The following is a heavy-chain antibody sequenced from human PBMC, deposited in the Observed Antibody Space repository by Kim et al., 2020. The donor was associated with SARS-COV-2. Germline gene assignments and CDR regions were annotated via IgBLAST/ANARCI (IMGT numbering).Heavy chain of an antibody. V-gene: IGHV3-23*01. CDR3: ARALREFWFMDV. Sequence: GGSLRLSCAASGLTFSDYAMRWVRQAPGKGLEWVSAISGSGVDTRYADSVKGRFTISRDNSKSTVYLQMNSLRAEDTAVYYCARALREFWFMDVWGQGTT. J-gene: IGHJ6*02. CDR1: GLTFSDYA. CDR2: ISGSGVDT. D-gene: IGHD3-3*01.